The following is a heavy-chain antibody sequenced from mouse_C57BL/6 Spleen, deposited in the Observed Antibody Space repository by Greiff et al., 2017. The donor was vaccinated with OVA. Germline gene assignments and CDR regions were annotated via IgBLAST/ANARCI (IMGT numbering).Heavy chain of an antibody. Sequence: VQLQQSGAELVKPGASVKVSCKASGYTFTSYWMHWVKQRPGQGLEWIGRIHPSDSATNYNQKFKGKATLTVDKSSSTAYMQLSSLTSEDSAVYYCAILNDYRDYAMDYWGQGTSVTVSS. J-gene: IGHJ4*01. D-gene: IGHD2-4*01. CDR3: AILNDYRDYAMDY. CDR1: GYTFTSYW. CDR2: IHPSDSAT. V-gene: IGHV1-74*01.